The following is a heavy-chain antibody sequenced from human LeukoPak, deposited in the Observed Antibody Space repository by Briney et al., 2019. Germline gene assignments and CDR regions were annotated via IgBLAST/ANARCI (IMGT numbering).Heavy chain of an antibody. V-gene: IGHV4-39*01. Sequence: PETLSLTCTVSGGSISISTYYWAYIRQPPGKGLEWLGTIYYSGTTYYNPSLKSRITMSVDTSREQFSLKLSSVTAADTALYYCARLVGVAAHHFDYWGQGTLVTVSA. J-gene: IGHJ4*02. CDR1: GGSISISTYY. CDR2: IYYSGTT. D-gene: IGHD6-25*01. CDR3: ARLVGVAAHHFDY.